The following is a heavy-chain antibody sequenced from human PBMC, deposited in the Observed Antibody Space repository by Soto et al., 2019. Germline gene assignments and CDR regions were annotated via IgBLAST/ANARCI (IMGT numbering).Heavy chain of an antibody. CDR3: AREDMYAANAFDI. CDR2: IIPILGIA. J-gene: IGHJ3*02. Sequence: QVQLVQSGAEVKKPGSSVKVSCKASGGTFSSYTISWVRQAPGQGLEWMGRIIPILGIANYAQKFQGRVTITADKSTSTAYMELSSLRSEDTAVYYCAREDMYAANAFDIWGQGTMVTVSS. CDR1: GGTFSSYT. D-gene: IGHD6-25*01. V-gene: IGHV1-69*08.